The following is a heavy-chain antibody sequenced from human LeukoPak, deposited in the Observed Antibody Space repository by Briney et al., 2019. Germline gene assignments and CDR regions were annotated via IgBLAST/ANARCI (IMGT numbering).Heavy chain of an antibody. CDR2: FIPIFGTA. CDR1: GGTFSSYA. V-gene: IGHV1-69*05. Sequence: SVKVSCKASGGTFSSYAISWVRQAPGQGLEWMGGFIPIFGTANYAQKFQGRVTITTDESTSTAYMELSSLRSEDTAVYYCARGVLRFLEWFPYYFDYWGQGTLVTVSS. J-gene: IGHJ4*02. D-gene: IGHD3-3*01. CDR3: ARGVLRFLEWFPYYFDY.